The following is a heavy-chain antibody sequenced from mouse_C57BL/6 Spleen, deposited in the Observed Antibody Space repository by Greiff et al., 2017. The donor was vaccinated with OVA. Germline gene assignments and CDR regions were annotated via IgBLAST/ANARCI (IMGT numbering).Heavy chain of an antibody. CDR2: ITHSGET. V-gene: IGHV12-3*01. Sequence: VQLVESGPGLVKPSQSLFLTCSITGFPITSGYYWIWIRQSPGKPLEWMGYITHSGETFYNPSLKSPISITRETSKNQFFLQLNSVTTEDTAMYYCAGDYDGYWYFDVWGTGTTVTVSS. CDR1: GFPITSGYY. J-gene: IGHJ1*03. D-gene: IGHD2-3*01. CDR3: AGDYDGYWYFDV.